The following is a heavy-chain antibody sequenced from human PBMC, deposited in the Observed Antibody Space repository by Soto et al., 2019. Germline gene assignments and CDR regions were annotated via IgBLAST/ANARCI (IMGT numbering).Heavy chain of an antibody. J-gene: IGHJ6*02. Sequence: SETLSLTCSVSGGSISSYSWSWIRQPAGKGLEWIGRVFDSGNTNYNPSLQSRVTMSLDTSKKQFSLKLTSVTAADTAVYYCEAWSSYYTVDVWGQGTTVTVSS. D-gene: IGHD3-3*01. V-gene: IGHV4-4*07. CDR2: VFDSGNT. CDR3: EAWSSYYTVDV. CDR1: GGSISSYS.